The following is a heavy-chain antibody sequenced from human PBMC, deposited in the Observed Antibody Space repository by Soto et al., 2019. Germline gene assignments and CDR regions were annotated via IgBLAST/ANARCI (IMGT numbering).Heavy chain of an antibody. CDR1: GLTLSSYW. J-gene: IGHJ4*02. V-gene: IGHV3-7*03. CDR2: IKKDGSER. Sequence: EVDLVESGGDLVQPGGSLRLSCEASGLTLSSYWMNWVRQAPGKGLEWVAIIKKDGSERHYVDSVKGRFTISRDNARNALCLHMDDPRAEDTAVYYCAAGIGYLFDYWGRGTLVTVSS. CDR3: AAGIGYLFDY. D-gene: IGHD5-12*01.